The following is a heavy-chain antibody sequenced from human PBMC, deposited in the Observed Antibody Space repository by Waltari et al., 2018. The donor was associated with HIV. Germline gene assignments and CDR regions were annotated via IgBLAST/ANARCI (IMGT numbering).Heavy chain of an antibody. CDR2: IWYDGDNK. CDR1: GVTFSNFA. V-gene: IGHV3-33*01. D-gene: IGHD3-22*01. J-gene: IGHJ4*02. Sequence: QVQLVESGGGVVQPGRSLRLSCAASGVTFSNFAMHWVRQAPGKGLEWVAVIWYDGDNKYYADSVKGRFTISRDNSKNTLYLQMNSLRVEDTAVYYCARGGYYYDISGYYHYWGQGTLVTVSS. CDR3: ARGGYYYDISGYYHY.